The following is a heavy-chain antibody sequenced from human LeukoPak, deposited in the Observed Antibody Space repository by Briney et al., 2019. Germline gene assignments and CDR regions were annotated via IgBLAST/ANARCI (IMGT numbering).Heavy chain of an antibody. CDR3: AKSRSIVVVTAILDY. CDR1: GFTFSSYA. CDR2: ISGSGGST. J-gene: IGHJ4*02. Sequence: GGSLRLSCAASGFTFSSYAMSWVRQAPGKGLGWVSAISGSGGSTYYADSVKGRFTISRDNSKNTLYLQMNSLRAEDTAVYYCAKSRSIVVVTAILDYWGQGTLVTVSS. D-gene: IGHD2-21*02. V-gene: IGHV3-23*01.